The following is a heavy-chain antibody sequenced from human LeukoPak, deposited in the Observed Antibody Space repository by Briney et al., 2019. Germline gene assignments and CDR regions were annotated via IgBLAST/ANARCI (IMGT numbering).Heavy chain of an antibody. Sequence: ASVKVSCKASGYTFSNHGNSWVRQAPGQGLEWMGWISGYNGQTEYAQKFQGRVTLTTDTSTSTAYMEVRSLTSDDTAVYYCARDIGVSQFDYWGQGTLVTVSS. CDR3: ARDIGVSQFDY. CDR1: GYTFSNHG. D-gene: IGHD3-10*01. J-gene: IGHJ4*02. CDR2: ISGYNGQT. V-gene: IGHV1-18*01.